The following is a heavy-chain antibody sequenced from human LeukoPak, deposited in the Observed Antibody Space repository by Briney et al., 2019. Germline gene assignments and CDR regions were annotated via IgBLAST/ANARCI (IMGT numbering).Heavy chain of an antibody. CDR2: IKQGGTEK. D-gene: IGHD4-17*01. CDR3: ARGPNYGARVDFLDS. V-gene: IGHV3-7*04. CDR1: GFTFRSYW. Sequence: TGGSLRLSCAASGFTFRSYWMHWVRQAPGKGLEWVAGIKQGGTEKYYVDSVKGRFTVSRDNAKNSLYLQMNSLSADDTAVYFCARGPNYGARVDFLDSWGRGTKVTVSS. J-gene: IGHJ4*02.